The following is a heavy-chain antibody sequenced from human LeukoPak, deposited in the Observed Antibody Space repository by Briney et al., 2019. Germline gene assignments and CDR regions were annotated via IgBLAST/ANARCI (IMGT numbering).Heavy chain of an antibody. Sequence: ASVKVSCKASGYTFTSYGISWVRQAPGQGLEWMGWISAYNGNTNYAQKLQGRVTMTTDTSTSTAYMELRGLRSDDTAVYYCARDLSTYYYDSSGYHADYWGQGTLVTVSS. CDR2: ISAYNGNT. CDR3: ARDLSTYYYDSSGYHADY. CDR1: GYTFTSYG. V-gene: IGHV1-18*01. D-gene: IGHD3-22*01. J-gene: IGHJ4*02.